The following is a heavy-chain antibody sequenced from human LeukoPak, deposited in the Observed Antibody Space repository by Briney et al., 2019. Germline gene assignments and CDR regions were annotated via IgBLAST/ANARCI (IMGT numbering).Heavy chain of an antibody. CDR2: IYYSGST. CDR1: GGSISSGDYY. CDR3: AREGSGSYLLYFDY. D-gene: IGHD1-26*01. J-gene: IGHJ4*02. V-gene: IGHV4-30-4*01. Sequence: SETLSLTCTVSGGSISSGDYYWSWIRQPPGKGLEWIGYIYYSGSTYYNPSLKSRVTISVDPSKNQFSLKLSSVTAADTAVYYCAREGSGSYLLYFDYWGQGTLVTVSS.